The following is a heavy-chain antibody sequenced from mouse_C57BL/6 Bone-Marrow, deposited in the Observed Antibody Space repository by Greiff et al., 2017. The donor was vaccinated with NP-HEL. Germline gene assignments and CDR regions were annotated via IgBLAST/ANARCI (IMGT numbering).Heavy chain of an antibody. D-gene: IGHD2-1*01. V-gene: IGHV1-61*01. Sequence: VQLQQPGAELVRPGSSVKLSCKASGYTFTSYWMDWVKQRPGQGLEWIGNIYPSDSETHYNQKFKDKATLTVDKSSRTAYMQLSSLKSEDSAVYYCAKNYGNYGFAYWGQGTLVTVSA. CDR1: GYTFTSYW. CDR3: AKNYGNYGFAY. CDR2: IYPSDSET. J-gene: IGHJ3*01.